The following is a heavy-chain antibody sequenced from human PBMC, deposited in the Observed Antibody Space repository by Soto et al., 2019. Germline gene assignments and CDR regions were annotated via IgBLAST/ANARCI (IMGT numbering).Heavy chain of an antibody. V-gene: IGHV3-66*01. Sequence: EVQLVESGGGLVQPGVSLRLSCAASGFTVSGNYMNWVRQAPGKGLAWVSVIYSDGSTYYADSVKGRFTISSDSSNNRLYLQMNRLRAEDTAVYYCARGGGAAAAYWGPGTLVTVSS. J-gene: IGHJ4*02. CDR3: ARGGGAAAAY. CDR1: GFTVSGNY. CDR2: IYSDGST. D-gene: IGHD6-13*01.